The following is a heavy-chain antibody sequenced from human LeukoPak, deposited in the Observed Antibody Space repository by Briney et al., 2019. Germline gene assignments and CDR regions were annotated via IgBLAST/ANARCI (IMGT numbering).Heavy chain of an antibody. Sequence: HGGSLRLSCAASGFTFSVAAMTWVRQAPGKGLEWVSLIGASGESTYYADSVKGRFTISRDNSKNTLSLQMNSLRVEDTAMYFCAKDIQLSTWGLGTMVTVSS. D-gene: IGHD5-24*01. CDR1: GFTFSVAA. V-gene: IGHV3-23*01. CDR2: IGASGEST. J-gene: IGHJ3*01. CDR3: AKDIQLST.